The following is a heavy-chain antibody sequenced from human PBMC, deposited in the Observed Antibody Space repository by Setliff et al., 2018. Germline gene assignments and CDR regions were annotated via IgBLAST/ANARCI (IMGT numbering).Heavy chain of an antibody. CDR3: ARSPANGGHDAFDI. J-gene: IGHJ3*02. CDR1: GFTFRTFS. D-gene: IGHD6-25*01. CDR2: ISPDSIYI. V-gene: IGHV3-21*01. Sequence: PGESLKISCAASGFTFRTFSMHWVRQAPGKGLEWVSSISPDSIYIYYADSVKGRLTISRDNAWDSLYLQMNSLGAEDTAVYYCARSPANGGHDAFDIWGRGTMVTVSS.